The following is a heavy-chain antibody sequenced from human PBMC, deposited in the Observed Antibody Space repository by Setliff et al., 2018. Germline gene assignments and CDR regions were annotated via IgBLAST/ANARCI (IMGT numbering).Heavy chain of an antibody. Sequence: GGSLRLSCGAAGFTFGGYGIHWVRQAPGKGLEWVAFIRNDGTEKFHADPVKGRFTVSRDNSKNTVFLQMNSLTTDDTAVYYCAKVDQFDLEGLDYWGQGALVTVSS. D-gene: IGHD3-9*01. J-gene: IGHJ4*02. V-gene: IGHV3-30*02. CDR3: AKVDQFDLEGLDY. CDR2: IRNDGTEK. CDR1: GFTFGGYG.